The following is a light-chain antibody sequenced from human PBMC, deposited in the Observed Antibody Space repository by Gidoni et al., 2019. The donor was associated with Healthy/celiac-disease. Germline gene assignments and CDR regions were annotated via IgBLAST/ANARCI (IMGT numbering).Light chain of an antibody. V-gene: IGKV1-5*03. Sequence: DIQMTQSPSTLSASVGDRVTITCRASQSISSWLAWYQQKPGKAPKLLIYKASSLESGVQSRFSGSGSGTEFTLTISSLQPDDFATYYCQQYNSYWTFGQRPKVEIK. J-gene: IGKJ1*01. CDR1: QSISSW. CDR3: QQYNSYWT. CDR2: KAS.